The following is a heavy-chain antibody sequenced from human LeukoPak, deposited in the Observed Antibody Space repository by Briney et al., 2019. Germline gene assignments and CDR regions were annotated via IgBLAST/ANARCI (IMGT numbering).Heavy chain of an antibody. J-gene: IGHJ5*02. CDR3: ARGLATVTTGYWFDP. CDR1: GFTFSSYS. V-gene: IGHV3-21*01. D-gene: IGHD4-17*01. Sequence: GGSLTLSCAASGFTFSSYSMNWVRQAPGKGLEWVSSISSSSSYIYYADSVKGRFTISRDNAKNSLYLQMNSLRAEDTAVYYCARGLATVTTGYWFDPWGQGTLVTVSS. CDR2: ISSSSSYI.